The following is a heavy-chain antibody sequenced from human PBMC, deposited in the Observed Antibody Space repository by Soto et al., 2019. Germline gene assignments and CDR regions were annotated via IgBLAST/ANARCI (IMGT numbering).Heavy chain of an antibody. CDR1: GFTFSNSI. D-gene: IGHD6-13*01. Sequence: GSLRLSCSASGFTFSNSIINWVRQAPGQGLEWVSSISGSSDFLYYADSVKGRFTISRDTATNSLYLQMNSLRAEDTAVYYCATSTWYAFDIWGQGTMVTVSS. V-gene: IGHV3-21*01. CDR2: ISGSSDFL. J-gene: IGHJ3*02. CDR3: ATSTWYAFDI.